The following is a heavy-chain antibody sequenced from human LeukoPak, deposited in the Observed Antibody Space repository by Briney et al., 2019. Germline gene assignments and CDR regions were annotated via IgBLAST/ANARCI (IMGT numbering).Heavy chain of an antibody. CDR1: GFTFSRYY. CDR2: VSGSGGST. J-gene: IGHJ4*02. CDR3: AKDLDIVATITGN. V-gene: IGHV3-23*01. Sequence: GGSLRLSCAVSGFTFSRYYMSWVRQAPGKGLEWVSGVSGSGGSTYYADSVKGRFTISRDNSKNTLYLQMNSLRAEDTAVYYCAKDLDIVATITGNWGQGTLVTVSS. D-gene: IGHD5-12*01.